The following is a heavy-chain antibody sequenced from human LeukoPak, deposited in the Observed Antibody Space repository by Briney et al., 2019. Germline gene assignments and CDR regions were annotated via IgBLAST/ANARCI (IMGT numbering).Heavy chain of an antibody. CDR3: ARHSRTYYDILTGPYGGSFDY. J-gene: IGHJ4*02. CDR2: IYDSGST. Sequence: PSETLCLTCTVSGGSISSSSYYWAWIRQPPGRGVEWIGSIYDSGSTYYNPSLKRRVTISVDTSKNQLSLKLSSVTAADTAVYYCARHSRTYYDILTGPYGGSFDYWGQRTLVTVSS. CDR1: GGSISSSSYY. D-gene: IGHD3-9*01. V-gene: IGHV4-39*07.